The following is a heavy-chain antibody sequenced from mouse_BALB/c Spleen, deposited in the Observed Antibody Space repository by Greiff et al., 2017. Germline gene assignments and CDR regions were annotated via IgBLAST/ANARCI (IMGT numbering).Heavy chain of an antibody. V-gene: IGHV15-2*02. CDR1: DSAVFPYAY. CDR3: ARGYGSGSAWFAY. CDR2: ILPSIGRT. D-gene: IGHD1-1*01. Sequence: QVQLQQSGSDLRSPGSSVKLSCKASDSAVFPYAYMSLLRQTPGHGFEWIGDILPSIGRTIYGEKFVDTATLDADTVSNTVYLELNCLTSADSAICYCARGYGSGSAWFAYWGQGTLVTASA. J-gene: IGHJ3*01.